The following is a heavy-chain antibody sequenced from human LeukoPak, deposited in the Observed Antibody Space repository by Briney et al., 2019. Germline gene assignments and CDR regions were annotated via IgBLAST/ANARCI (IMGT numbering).Heavy chain of an antibody. D-gene: IGHD2-2*02. CDR1: GGSINNYY. Sequence: SETLSLTCSVSGGSINNYYWTWIRQPAGKGLDWIGRIYTSGSTNYNPSLKSRVTMSVDTPKNQFSLEVTSVTAADTAVHYCAREYCRSTSCYTGPPFDYWGQGILVTVSS. CDR3: AREYCRSTSCYTGPPFDY. CDR2: IYTSGST. V-gene: IGHV4-4*07. J-gene: IGHJ4*02.